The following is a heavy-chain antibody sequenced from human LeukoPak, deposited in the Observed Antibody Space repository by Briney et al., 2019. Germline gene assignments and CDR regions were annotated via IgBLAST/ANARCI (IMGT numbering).Heavy chain of an antibody. CDR3: AREPRGAALSYGTDV. CDR2: ISSSGSTI. V-gene: IGHV3-48*03. Sequence: GGSLRLSCAASGSTFSSYEMNWVRQAPGKGLEWVSYISSSGSTIYYADSVKGRFTISRDNAKNSLYLQMNSLRAEDTAVYYCAREPRGAALSYGTDVWGQGTTVTVSS. CDR1: GSTFSSYE. D-gene: IGHD6-6*01. J-gene: IGHJ6*02.